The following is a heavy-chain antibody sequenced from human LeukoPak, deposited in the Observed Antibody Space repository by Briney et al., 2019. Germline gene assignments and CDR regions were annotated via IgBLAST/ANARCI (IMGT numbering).Heavy chain of an antibody. Sequence: GGSLRLSCVASGFIFYIFPMNWVRQAPGKGLEWVAVVSRDKDKKYYADSVKDRFTISRDNSKNMVYLQMNNLRPGDTAVYYCARDEWELLEAHFDYWGQGTLVTVSS. D-gene: IGHD1-26*01. CDR1: GFIFYIFP. CDR2: VSRDKDKK. CDR3: ARDEWELLEAHFDY. J-gene: IGHJ4*02. V-gene: IGHV3-30-3*01.